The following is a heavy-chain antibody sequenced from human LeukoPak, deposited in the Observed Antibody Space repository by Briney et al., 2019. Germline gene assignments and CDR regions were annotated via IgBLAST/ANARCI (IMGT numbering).Heavy chain of an antibody. CDR1: GFTFSIYA. D-gene: IGHD3-3*01. Sequence: PGRSLRLSCAASGFTFSIYAMHWVRQAPGKGLERVAVISYDGSNKYYADSVKGRFTISRDNSKNTLYLQMNSLRAEDTAVYYCARDPITIFGVVTQYYFDYWGQGTLVTVSS. CDR3: ARDPITIFGVVTQYYFDY. J-gene: IGHJ4*02. CDR2: ISYDGSNK. V-gene: IGHV3-30-3*01.